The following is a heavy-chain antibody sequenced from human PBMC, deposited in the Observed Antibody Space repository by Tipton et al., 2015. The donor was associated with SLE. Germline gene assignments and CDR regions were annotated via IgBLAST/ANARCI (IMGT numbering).Heavy chain of an antibody. V-gene: IGHV4-34*01. J-gene: IGHJ4*02. CDR1: GGSFSGYY. CDR3: ARGRGIAAAGQGPDY. D-gene: IGHD6-13*01. Sequence: TLSLTCAVYGGSFSGYYWSWIRQPPGKGLEWIGEINHSGSTNYNPSLKSRVTISVDTSKNQFSLKLSSVTAADTAVYYCARGRGIAAAGQGPDYWGQGTLVTVSS. CDR2: INHSGST.